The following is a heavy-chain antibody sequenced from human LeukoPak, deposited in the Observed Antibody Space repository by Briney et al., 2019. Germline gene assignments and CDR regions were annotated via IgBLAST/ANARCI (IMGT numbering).Heavy chain of an antibody. CDR1: GGSLLAYY. CDR3: ARIFERDV. J-gene: IGHJ3*01. D-gene: IGHD3-9*01. Sequence: SQTLSLTCAVSGGSLLAYYWSSGRQPAGKGLEGIGRIHTGGSTNYSPSLKSRVTMSLDTSKNQFSLKLASVTAAATAVYYCARIFERDVWGQGTMVTVSS. V-gene: IGHV4-4*07. CDR2: IHTGGST.